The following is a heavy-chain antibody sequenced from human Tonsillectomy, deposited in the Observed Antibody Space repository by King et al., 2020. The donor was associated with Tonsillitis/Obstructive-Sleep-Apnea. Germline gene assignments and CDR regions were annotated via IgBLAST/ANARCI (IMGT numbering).Heavy chain of an antibody. Sequence: LQLQESGPGLVKPSETLSLTCTVSGDSISSSSYYWGWIRQPPGKGLEWIGSIYYSGSTYYNPSLKSRVTISVDTSKNQFSLKLSSVTAADTAVYYCARLLSDYDAFDIWGQGTMVTVSS. CDR2: IYYSGST. CDR1: GDSISSSSYY. V-gene: IGHV4-39*01. CDR3: ARLLSDYDAFDI. J-gene: IGHJ3*02. D-gene: IGHD4-17*01.